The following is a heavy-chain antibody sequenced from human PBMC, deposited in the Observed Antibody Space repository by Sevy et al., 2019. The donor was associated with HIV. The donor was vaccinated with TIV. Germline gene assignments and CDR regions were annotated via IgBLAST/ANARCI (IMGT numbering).Heavy chain of an antibody. Sequence: GGSLRLSCAASGFTFKNYGMTWVRQAPGKGLEWLSTMSDSGDTTYYVDSVKGRFTISRDNSKNMLYLQMSGLRVEDTALYYCAKRFTTSRVLRRGIEYFYYGMDVWGQGTTVTVSS. CDR1: GFTFKNYG. J-gene: IGHJ6*02. CDR3: AKRFTTSRVLRRGIEYFYYGMDV. V-gene: IGHV3-23*01. CDR2: MSDSGDTT. D-gene: IGHD3-10*01.